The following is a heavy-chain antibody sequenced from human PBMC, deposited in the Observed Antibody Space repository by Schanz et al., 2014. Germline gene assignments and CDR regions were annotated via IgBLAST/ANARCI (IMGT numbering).Heavy chain of an antibody. CDR2: INSVGSNT. CDR1: GFTFSSHW. Sequence: EMQLVQSGGGLVQPGGSLRLSCAASGFTFSSHWMHWVRQDPGKGLVWVARINSVGSNTDYADSVTGRFTISRDNAKNTLYLQMNTLRAEDTAVYYCARGGFGEVSYFDYWGQGTLVTVSS. V-gene: IGHV3-74*01. CDR3: ARGGFGEVSYFDY. J-gene: IGHJ4*02. D-gene: IGHD3-10*01.